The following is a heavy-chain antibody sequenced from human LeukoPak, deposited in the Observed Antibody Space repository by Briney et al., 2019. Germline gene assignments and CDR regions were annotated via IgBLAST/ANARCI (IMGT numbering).Heavy chain of an antibody. D-gene: IGHD1-26*01. J-gene: IGHJ4*02. CDR3: ATVGKYGN. V-gene: IGHV1-18*01. Sequence: ASVKVSCKTSGYTFTSYGISWVRQAPGQGLEWMGWISGYNGNTNYAQKFQGRVALTTDTSTSTAYMELRSLRSDDTAVYYCATVGKYGNWGQGTLVTVSS. CDR2: ISGYNGNT. CDR1: GYTFTSYG.